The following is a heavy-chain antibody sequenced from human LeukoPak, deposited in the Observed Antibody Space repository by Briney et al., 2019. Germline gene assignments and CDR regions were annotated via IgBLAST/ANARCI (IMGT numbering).Heavy chain of an antibody. CDR1: EFTFSSYS. CDR2: ISSSSSYI. Sequence: GGSLRLSCAASEFTFSSYSMNWVRQAPGKGLEWVSSISSSSSYIYYADSVKGRFTISRDNAKNSLYLQMNSLRAEDTAVYYCARDQGCSSTSCYLYYYYYGMDVWGQGTTVTVSS. J-gene: IGHJ6*02. CDR3: ARDQGCSSTSCYLYYYYYGMDV. D-gene: IGHD2-2*01. V-gene: IGHV3-21*01.